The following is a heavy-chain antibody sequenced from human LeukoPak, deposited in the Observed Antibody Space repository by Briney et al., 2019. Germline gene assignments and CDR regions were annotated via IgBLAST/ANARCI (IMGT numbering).Heavy chain of an antibody. Sequence: PGGSLRLSCAASGFTFSSYAMSWVRQAPGKGLEWVANIKQDGSEKYYVDSVKGRFTISRDNAKNSLYLQMNSLRAEDTAVYYCAREDYYDSSGYVFDYWGQGTLVTVSS. CDR1: GFTFSSYA. CDR3: AREDYYDSSGYVFDY. CDR2: IKQDGSEK. V-gene: IGHV3-7*01. J-gene: IGHJ4*02. D-gene: IGHD3-22*01.